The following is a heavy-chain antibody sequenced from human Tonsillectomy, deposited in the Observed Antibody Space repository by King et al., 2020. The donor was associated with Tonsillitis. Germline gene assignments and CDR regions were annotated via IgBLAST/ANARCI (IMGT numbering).Heavy chain of an antibody. D-gene: IGHD3-9*01. CDR3: ARDPGYDILTGYSPYWYFDL. CDR2: IYYSGST. CDR1: GGSISSYY. V-gene: IGHV4-59*01. Sequence: QLQESGPRLVKPSETLSLTCTVSGGSISSYYWSWIRQPPGKGLEWIGYIYYSGSTNCNPSLKSRVTIAVDTSKNEFSLKLSSVTAADTAVYYCARDPGYDILTGYSPYWYFDLWGRGTLVTVSS. J-gene: IGHJ2*01.